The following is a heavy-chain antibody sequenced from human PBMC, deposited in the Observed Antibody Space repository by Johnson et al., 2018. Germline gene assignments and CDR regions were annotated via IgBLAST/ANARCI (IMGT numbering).Heavy chain of an antibody. D-gene: IGHD5-12*01. V-gene: IGHV3-33*01. CDR3: ARDMSGYDYYYNYGMDV. Sequence: QVQLVESGGGVVQPGRSLRLSCAASGFTFSSYGMHWVRQAPGKGLEWVAVIWYDGSNKYYADSVKGRFTISRDNSKNTPDLQMNSLRAEDTAGYYCARDMSGYDYYYNYGMDVWGQGTTVTVSS. CDR1: GFTFSSYG. J-gene: IGHJ6*02. CDR2: IWYDGSNK.